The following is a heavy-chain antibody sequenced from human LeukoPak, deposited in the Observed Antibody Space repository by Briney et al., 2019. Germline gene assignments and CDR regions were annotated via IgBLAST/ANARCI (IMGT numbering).Heavy chain of an antibody. Sequence: GGSLRLSCAASGFTFSSYGMHWVRQVPGRGPEWVANVNRDGSETYYLDSVKGRFTISKDNAKNSLYLQMNSLRAEDTALYHCARNNGMDVWGQGTTVIVSS. J-gene: IGHJ6*02. CDR1: GFTFSSYG. CDR3: ARNNGMDV. CDR2: VNRDGSET. V-gene: IGHV3-7*03.